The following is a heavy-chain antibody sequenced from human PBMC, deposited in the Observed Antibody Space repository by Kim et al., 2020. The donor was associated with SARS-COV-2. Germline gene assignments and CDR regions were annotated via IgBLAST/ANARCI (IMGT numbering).Heavy chain of an antibody. CDR3: ARGAQTALAFDRGFDF. J-gene: IGHJ4*02. D-gene: IGHD3-10*01. Sequence: SVRGRFTISRDNSKSTVYLEMNSLKIEDMAVYYCARGAQTALAFDRGFDFWGQGTMVTVSS. V-gene: IGHV3-23*01.